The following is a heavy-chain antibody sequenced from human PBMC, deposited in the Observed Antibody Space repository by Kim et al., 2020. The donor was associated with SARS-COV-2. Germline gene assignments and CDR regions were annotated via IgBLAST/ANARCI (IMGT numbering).Heavy chain of an antibody. CDR2: KK. J-gene: IGHJ4*02. CDR3: ARDFGDGSSY. Sequence: KKYYADSVKGRFTISRDNSKNTLFLQMNSLRAEDTAVYYCARDFGDGSSYWGQGTLVTVSA. D-gene: IGHD3-3*01. V-gene: IGHV3-33*01.